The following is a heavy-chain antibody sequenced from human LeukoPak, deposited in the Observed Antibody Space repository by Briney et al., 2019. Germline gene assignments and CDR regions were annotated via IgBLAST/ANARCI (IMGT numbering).Heavy chain of an antibody. V-gene: IGHV3-7*01. CDR2: IKQDGSEK. Sequence: GGSLRLSCAAPGFTFSSYWMSWVRQAPGKGLEWVANIKQDGSEKYYVDSVKGRFTISRDNAKNSLYLQMNSLRAEDTAVYYCARGMDYMDVWGKGTTVTVSS. J-gene: IGHJ6*03. D-gene: IGHD5-24*01. CDR3: ARGMDYMDV. CDR1: GFTFSSYW.